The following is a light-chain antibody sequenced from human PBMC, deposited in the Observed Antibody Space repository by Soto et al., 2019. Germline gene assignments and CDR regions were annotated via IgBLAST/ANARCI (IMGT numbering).Light chain of an antibody. J-gene: IGKJ4*01. V-gene: IGKV3-20*01. Sequence: ESVLTQSPGTLSLSPGERATLSCSASQSVSSSYLAWYQQKPGQAPRLLIYGAFGRATGIPDRFSGSGSGTDFTLTISRLEPEDFAVYYCQQYGSSLLTFGGGTKV. CDR2: GAF. CDR1: QSVSSSY. CDR3: QQYGSSLLT.